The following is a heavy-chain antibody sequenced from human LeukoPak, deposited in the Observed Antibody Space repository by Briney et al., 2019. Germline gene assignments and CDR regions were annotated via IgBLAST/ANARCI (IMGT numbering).Heavy chain of an antibody. J-gene: IGHJ4*02. Sequence: SETLSLTCSVSGYSISSGYYWGWIRQSPGKGLEWIGSIYHSGSTYYNPSLKSRVTISVDTSKNQSSLKLTSVTAADTAVYYCARIETYSSGWYDAFFDYWGQGTLVTV. V-gene: IGHV4-38-2*02. CDR2: IYHSGST. CDR1: GYSISSGYY. CDR3: ARIETYSSGWYDAFFDY. D-gene: IGHD6-19*01.